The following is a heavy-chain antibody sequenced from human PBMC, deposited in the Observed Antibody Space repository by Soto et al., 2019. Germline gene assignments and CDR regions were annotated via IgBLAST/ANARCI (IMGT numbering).Heavy chain of an antibody. Sequence: EVQLVESGGGLVKPGGSLRLSCAASGFTFTTYSMNWIRQAPGKGLEWVSSISSSSNYIYYADSVKGRFTISRDNAKNSLYLQLNSLRAEDTAVYYCARDHTITAAGTWNYGVDVWGQGTTVTVSS. V-gene: IGHV3-21*01. CDR3: ARDHTITAAGTWNYGVDV. CDR1: GFTFTTYS. J-gene: IGHJ6*02. CDR2: ISSSSNYI. D-gene: IGHD6-13*01.